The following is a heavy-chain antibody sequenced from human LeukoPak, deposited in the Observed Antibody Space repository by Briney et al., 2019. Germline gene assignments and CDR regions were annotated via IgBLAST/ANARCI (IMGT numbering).Heavy chain of an antibody. J-gene: IGHJ6*03. CDR2: IYYSGST. V-gene: IGHV4-59*01. CDR3: ARAYYDSSNGFYYYYMDV. Sequence: PSETLSLACTVSGGFINSYYWSWIRQPPGKGLEWIGYIYYSGSTNYNPSLKSRVTISVDTSKNHFSLKLSSVTAADTAVYYCARAYYDSSNGFYYYYMDVWGEGTTVTVSS. D-gene: IGHD3-22*01. CDR1: GGFINSYY.